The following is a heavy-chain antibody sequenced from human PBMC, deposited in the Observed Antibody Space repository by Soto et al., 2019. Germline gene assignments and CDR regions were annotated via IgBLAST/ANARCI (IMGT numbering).Heavy chain of an antibody. CDR3: ARDRRRKYSGSSGFDP. CDR1: GDSISNYY. D-gene: IGHD1-26*01. J-gene: IGHJ5*02. Sequence: SETLSLTCTVSGDSISNYYWSWIRQPPGKGLEWLGYIHSAGSANYNPSLKSRVIISVDTSKNQFSLKLNSVTTADTAVYYCARDRRRKYSGSSGFDPWGQGSLVTVSS. CDR2: IHSAGSA. V-gene: IGHV4-59*01.